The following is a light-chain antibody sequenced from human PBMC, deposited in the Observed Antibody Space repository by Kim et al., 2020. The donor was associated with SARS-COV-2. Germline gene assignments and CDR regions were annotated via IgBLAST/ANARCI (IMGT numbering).Light chain of an antibody. J-gene: IGLJ2*01. Sequence: QTVAFSGTGSSSNFWAVYDGHWYQQVPGTAPRLVIYGNNNRPLDVPDRFSGSKSGTSASLTITGLQAEDEADYYCQSFDTSLSGWIFGGGTQLTVL. CDR2: GNN. V-gene: IGLV1-40*01. CDR1: SSNFWAVYD. CDR3: QSFDTSLSGWI.